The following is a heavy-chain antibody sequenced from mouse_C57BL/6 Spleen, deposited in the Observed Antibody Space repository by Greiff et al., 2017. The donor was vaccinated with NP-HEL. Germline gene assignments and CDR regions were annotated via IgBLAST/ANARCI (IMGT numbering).Heavy chain of an antibody. CDR2: IDPSDSDT. V-gene: IGHV1-52*01. D-gene: IGHD1-1*01. J-gene: IGHJ2*01. Sequence: VQLQQPGAELVRPGSSVKLSCKASGYTFTSYWMHWVKQRPIQGLEWIGNIDPSDSDTHYNQKFKDKATLTVDKSSSTAYMQLSSLTSEDSAVYYCARLITTVVDPSFDYWGQGTTLTVSS. CDR3: ARLITTVVDPSFDY. CDR1: GYTFTSYW.